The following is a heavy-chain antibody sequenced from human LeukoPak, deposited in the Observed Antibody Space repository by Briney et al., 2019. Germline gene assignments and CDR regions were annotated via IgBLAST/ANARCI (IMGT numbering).Heavy chain of an antibody. CDR1: SGSISSTSYY. Sequence: SETLSLTCTVSSGSISSTSYYWGWIRQPPGMGLEWIGSMYYSGSTYYDPSLKSRVTISVDTSKSQFSLKLSSVTAADTAVYYCAREMRSPRGGFDYWDQGTLVTVSS. J-gene: IGHJ4*02. V-gene: IGHV4-39*07. CDR2: MYYSGST. CDR3: AREMRSPRGGFDY. D-gene: IGHD3-10*01.